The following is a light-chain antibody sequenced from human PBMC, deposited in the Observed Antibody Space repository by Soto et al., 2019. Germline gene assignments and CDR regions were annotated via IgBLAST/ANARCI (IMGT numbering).Light chain of an antibody. Sequence: QSVLTQPASVSGSPGQPITISCTGTSSDVGAYNFVSWHQQHPGKAPKLMIYNVYDRPSGISYRFSGSKSGNTASLTISGLQGEDEADYYCIAYTVSRTDVFGTWIKVTV. CDR1: SSDVGAYNF. J-gene: IGLJ1*01. V-gene: IGLV2-14*03. CDR3: IAYTVSRTDV. CDR2: NVY.